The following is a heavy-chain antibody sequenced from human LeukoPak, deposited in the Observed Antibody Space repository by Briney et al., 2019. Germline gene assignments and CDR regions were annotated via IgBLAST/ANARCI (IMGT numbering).Heavy chain of an antibody. CDR2: INHSGST. CDR3: ARTPLRGATFFTSYPNWFDT. CDR1: GGSFSGYY. J-gene: IGHJ5*02. V-gene: IGHV4-34*01. D-gene: IGHD3-10*01. Sequence: SETLSLTCAVYGGSFSGYYWSWIRQPPGKGLEWIGEINHSGSTNYNPSLKSRLSISVDTSKIQFSLRLSSVTVADTAVYYCARTPLRGATFFTSYPNWFDTWGQGTLVTVSS.